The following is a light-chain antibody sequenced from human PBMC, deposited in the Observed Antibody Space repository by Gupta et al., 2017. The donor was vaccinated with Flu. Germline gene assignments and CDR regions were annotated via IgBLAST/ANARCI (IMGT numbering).Light chain of an antibody. V-gene: IGKV1-5*03. Sequence: DIQMTQSPSILSASVGYTVTSTCRASQSISSWLAWYQQKSGKAPKLLIYKASSLESGVPSRFSGSGSGTEFTLTISSLQPDDFATYYCQQYNGTFGQGTKVEIE. CDR3: QQYNGT. CDR1: QSISSW. CDR2: KAS. J-gene: IGKJ1*01.